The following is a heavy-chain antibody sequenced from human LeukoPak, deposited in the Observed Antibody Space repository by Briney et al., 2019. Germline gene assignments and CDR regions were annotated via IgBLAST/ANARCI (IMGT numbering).Heavy chain of an antibody. CDR2: IYYSGST. V-gene: IGHV4-31*03. J-gene: IGHJ1*01. D-gene: IGHD4-17*01. Sequence: SETLSLTCTVSGGSISSGGFYWSWIRQHPGKGLEWIGYIYYSGSTYYNPSLQSRVTISVDTSKNQFSLKLSSVTAADTAVYYCARAKYYGYFQHWGQGTLVTVSS. CDR3: ARAKYYGYFQH. CDR1: GGSISSGGFY.